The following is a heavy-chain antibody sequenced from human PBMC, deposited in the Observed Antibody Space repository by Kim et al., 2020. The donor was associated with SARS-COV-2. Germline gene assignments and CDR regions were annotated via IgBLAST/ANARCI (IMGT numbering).Heavy chain of an antibody. CDR1: GGSISSYY. D-gene: IGHD3-3*02. CDR3: ARDRSFIASSGPNYYYYGMDV. Sequence: SETLSLTCTVSGGSISSYYWSWIRQPPGKGLEWIGYIYYSGSTNYNPSLKSRVTISVDTSKNQFSLKLSSVTAADTAVYYCARDRSFIASSGPNYYYYGMDVWGQGTTVTVSS. CDR2: IYYSGST. V-gene: IGHV4-59*13. J-gene: IGHJ6*02.